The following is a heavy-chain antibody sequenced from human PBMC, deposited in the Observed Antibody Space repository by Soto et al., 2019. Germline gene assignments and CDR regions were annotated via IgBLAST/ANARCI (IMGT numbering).Heavy chain of an antibody. Sequence: ASVKVSCKASGGTFSSYAISWVRQAPGQGLEWMGGIIPIFGTANYAQKFQGRVTITADESTSTAYMELSSLRSEDTAVYYCARDVVPAAIRGYGMDVWGQGNTVTVS. CDR3: ARDVVPAAIRGYGMDV. CDR1: GGTFSSYA. J-gene: IGHJ6*02. V-gene: IGHV1-69*13. D-gene: IGHD2-2*02. CDR2: IIPIFGTA.